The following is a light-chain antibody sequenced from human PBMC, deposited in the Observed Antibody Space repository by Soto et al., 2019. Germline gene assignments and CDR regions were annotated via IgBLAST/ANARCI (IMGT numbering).Light chain of an antibody. J-gene: IGKJ3*01. CDR3: QQYNSGGFT. V-gene: IGKV1-5*03. CDR1: QSISSW. CDR2: KAS. Sequence: DIQMTQSPSPLSASVGARVTITCRASQSISSWLAWYQQKPGKAPKLLTYKASSLKSGVPSRFSGGGSGTEFTLSISSLQPDDFATYYCQQYNSGGFTFGPGTKVDIK.